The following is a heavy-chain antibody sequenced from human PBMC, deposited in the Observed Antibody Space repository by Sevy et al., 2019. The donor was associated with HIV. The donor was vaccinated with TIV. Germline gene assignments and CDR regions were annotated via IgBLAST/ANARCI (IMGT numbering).Heavy chain of an antibody. CDR1: GFPFDTFA. V-gene: IGHV3-23*01. CDR3: GSLVKARLDT. D-gene: IGHD2-21*01. J-gene: IGHJ5*02. Sequence: GGSLRLSCTAFGFPFDTFALNWVRQAPGKGLEWVSTIGRGPENIHYADSVKGRFTISSDNPRNTVYLQLNNLRAEDTALYYCGSLVKARLDTWGQGTPVTVSS. CDR2: IGRGPENI.